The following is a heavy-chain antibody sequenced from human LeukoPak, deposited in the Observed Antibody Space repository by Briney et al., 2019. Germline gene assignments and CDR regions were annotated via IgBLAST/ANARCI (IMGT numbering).Heavy chain of an antibody. CDR1: GGSISSYY. D-gene: IGHD3-16*02. Sequence: NTSETLSLTCTVSGGSISSYYWSWIRQPAGKGLEWIGRIYTSGSTNYNPSLKSRVTMSVDTSKNQFSLKLNSVTAADTAVYYCAKGDTRGIYVWGSYRDLGAFDIWGQGTMVTVSS. CDR2: IYTSGST. CDR3: AKGDTRGIYVWGSYRDLGAFDI. V-gene: IGHV4-4*07. J-gene: IGHJ3*02.